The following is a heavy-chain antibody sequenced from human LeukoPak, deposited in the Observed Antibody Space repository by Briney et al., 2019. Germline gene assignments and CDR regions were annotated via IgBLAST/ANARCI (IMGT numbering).Heavy chain of an antibody. CDR2: ISWDSGRI. Sequence: PGRSLRLSCAASGFTFDDYAMHWVRQAPGKGLEWVSGISWDSGRIGYADSVKGRFTISRDNAKNSLYLQMNSLRAEDTALYYCAKVKVKASYGRHGMDVWGQGTTVTVSS. CDR3: AKVKVKASYGRHGMDV. V-gene: IGHV3-9*01. J-gene: IGHJ6*02. D-gene: IGHD5-18*01. CDR1: GFTFDDYA.